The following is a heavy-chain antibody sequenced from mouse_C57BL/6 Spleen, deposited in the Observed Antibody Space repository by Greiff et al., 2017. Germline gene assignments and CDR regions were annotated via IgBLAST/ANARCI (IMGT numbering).Heavy chain of an antibody. Sequence: VKVEESGAELVRPGTSVKVSCKASGYAFTNYLIEWVKQRPGQGLEWIGVINPGSGGTNYNEKFKGKATLTADKSSSTAYMQLSSLTSEDSAVYFCARSSDSSGYWFAYWGQGTLVTVSA. J-gene: IGHJ3*01. D-gene: IGHD3-2*02. V-gene: IGHV1-54*01. CDR1: GYAFTNYL. CDR2: INPGSGGT. CDR3: ARSSDSSGYWFAY.